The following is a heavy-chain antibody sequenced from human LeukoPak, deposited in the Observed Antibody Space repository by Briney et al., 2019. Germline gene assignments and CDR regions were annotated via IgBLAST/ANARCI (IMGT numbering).Heavy chain of an antibody. V-gene: IGHV4-34*01. CDR3: ASLRTGDFDY. D-gene: IGHD3-10*01. J-gene: IGHJ4*02. CDR1: GGSFSGYY. Sequence: SETLSLTCTVYGGSFSGYYWSWIRQPPGKGLEWIGNIYYSGSTYYNPSFKNRLTISVDTSKNQFSLKLSSVTAADTAVYYCASLRTGDFDYWGQGALVTVSS. CDR2: IYYSGST.